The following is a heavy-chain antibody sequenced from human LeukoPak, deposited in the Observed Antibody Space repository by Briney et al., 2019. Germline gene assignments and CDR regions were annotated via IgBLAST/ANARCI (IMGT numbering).Heavy chain of an antibody. CDR1: GGSFSGYF. CDR3: ARTSSSGLVGGYYFDY. Sequence: SETLSLTCAVYGGSFSGYFWTWIRQPPGKGLEWIGEINHSGSTNYNPSLKSRVTISVDTSKNQFSLKLTSVTAADTAVYYCARTSSSGLVGGYYFDYWGQGTLVTVSS. D-gene: IGHD6-19*01. J-gene: IGHJ4*02. V-gene: IGHV4-34*01. CDR2: INHSGST.